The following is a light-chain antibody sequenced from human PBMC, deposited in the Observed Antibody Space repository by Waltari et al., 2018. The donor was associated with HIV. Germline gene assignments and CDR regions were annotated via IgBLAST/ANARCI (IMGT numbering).Light chain of an antibody. CDR3: QQYYTTPRT. CDR2: WAS. CDR1: QSLLYSSNNKNY. Sequence: DIVMTQSPDYLAVSLGETATINCRSSQSLLYSSNNKNYLAWYQHKPGQPPKLLIYWASTRESGVPDRFSGSESGTDFTLTISSLQADDVAVYYCQQYYTTPRTFGQGTKLEIK. V-gene: IGKV4-1*01. J-gene: IGKJ2*01.